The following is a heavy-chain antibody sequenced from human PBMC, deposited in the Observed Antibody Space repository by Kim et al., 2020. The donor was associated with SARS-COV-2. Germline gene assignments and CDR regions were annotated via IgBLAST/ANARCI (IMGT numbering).Heavy chain of an antibody. Sequence: SETLSLTCTVSGGSISSSSYYWGWIRQPPGKGLEWIGSIYYSGSTYYNPSLKSRVTISVDTSKNQFSLKLSSVTAADTAVYYCARGMATPLLYFDYWGQGTLVTVSS. CDR2: IYYSGST. D-gene: IGHD5-12*01. J-gene: IGHJ4*02. CDR1: GGSISSSSYY. CDR3: ARGMATPLLYFDY. V-gene: IGHV4-39*07.